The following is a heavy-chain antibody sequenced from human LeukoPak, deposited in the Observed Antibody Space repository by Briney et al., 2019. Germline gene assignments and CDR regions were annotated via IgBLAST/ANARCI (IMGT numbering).Heavy chain of an antibody. CDR2: ISSSSSNI. CDR1: GFTFGDYV. CDR3: ARCTTGRTFGSLREIKRSREIDY. V-gene: IGHV3-21*01. Sequence: PGGSLRLSCTASGFTFGDYVMSWVRQAPGKGLEWVSSISSSSSNIYYADSVKGRFTISRDNAKNSLYLQMNSLRVEDTAVYYCARCTTGRTFGSLREIKRSREIDYWGQGTLVTVSS. D-gene: IGHD1-1*01. J-gene: IGHJ4*02.